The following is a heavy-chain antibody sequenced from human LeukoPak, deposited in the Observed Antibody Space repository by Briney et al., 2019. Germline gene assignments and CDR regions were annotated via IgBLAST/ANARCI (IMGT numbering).Heavy chain of an antibody. CDR1: GGSISSGNYF. CDR3: SRVVVGLIQNYYYYMDV. CDR2: IYTSGTT. D-gene: IGHD2-15*01. Sequence: PSETLSLTCTVSGGSISSGNYFWSWLRQPAGKGLEWIGRIYTSGTTNYNPSLKTRVTISLDTSKNQFSLNLNSVTAADTAVYYCSRVVVGLIQNYYYYMDVWGKGTTVTVSS. V-gene: IGHV4-61*02. J-gene: IGHJ6*03.